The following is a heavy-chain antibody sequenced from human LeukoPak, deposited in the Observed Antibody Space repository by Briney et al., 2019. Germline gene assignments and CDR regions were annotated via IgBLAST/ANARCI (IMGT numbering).Heavy chain of an antibody. V-gene: IGHV4-59*12. CDR3: ARVEVWVDP. Sequence: PSETLSLTCTVSGGSISTYFWTWIRQPPGKGLELIGHASSSGTRDYNPSLRSRVTVSLDTSESRFSLKLSSVTAADTAVYYCARVEVWVDPWGQGTLVTVSS. CDR2: ASSSGTR. CDR1: GGSISTYF. J-gene: IGHJ5*02.